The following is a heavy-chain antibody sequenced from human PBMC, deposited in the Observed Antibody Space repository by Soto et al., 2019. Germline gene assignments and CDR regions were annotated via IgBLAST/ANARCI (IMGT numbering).Heavy chain of an antibody. V-gene: IGHV3-23*01. CDR1: GFTLSSYA. Sequence: GGSLRLSCAASGFTLSSYAMSWVRQAPGKGLEWVSAISGSGGSTYYADSVKGRFTISRDNSKNTLYLQMNSLRAEDTAVYYCAKVMLAVGYFDYWGQGTLVTVSS. CDR2: ISGSGGST. D-gene: IGHD6-19*01. J-gene: IGHJ4*02. CDR3: AKVMLAVGYFDY.